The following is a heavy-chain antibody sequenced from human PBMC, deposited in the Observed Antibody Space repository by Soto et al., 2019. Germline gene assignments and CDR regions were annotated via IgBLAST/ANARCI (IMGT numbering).Heavy chain of an antibody. D-gene: IGHD6-13*01. CDR3: TRWSSQDCCF. CDR1: GYTFTSYP. Sequence: ASVKVSCKASGYTFTSYPIHWVRQAPGQRLAWMGWINTANGDTKYSEKFQGRVTVTRDTSASTVYMELSSLRSEDPTMYYCTRWSSQDCCFWGQGALVTVAS. J-gene: IGHJ4*02. CDR2: INTANGDT. V-gene: IGHV1-3*04.